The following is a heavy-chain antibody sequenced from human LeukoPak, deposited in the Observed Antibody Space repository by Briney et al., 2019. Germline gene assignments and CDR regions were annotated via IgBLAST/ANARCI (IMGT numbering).Heavy chain of an antibody. Sequence: SETLSLTCTVSGGSISSGGYYWGWIRQPPGKGLEWIGSIYYSGSTYYNPSLKSRVTISVDTSKNQFSLKLSSVTAADTAVYYCARGVDETYYDILTGYYGMDVWGQGTTVTVSS. CDR2: IYYSGST. CDR3: ARGVDETYYDILTGYYGMDV. J-gene: IGHJ6*02. CDR1: GGSISSGGYY. V-gene: IGHV4-39*01. D-gene: IGHD3-9*01.